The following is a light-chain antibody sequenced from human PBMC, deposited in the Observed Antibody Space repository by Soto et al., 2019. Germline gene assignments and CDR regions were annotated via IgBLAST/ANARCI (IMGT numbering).Light chain of an antibody. CDR2: AAS. CDR1: QGIRSA. Sequence: AIQVTQSPSSLSASVGDSVTITCRTSQGIRSALGWYQQKPGKVPKLLIYAASTLRSGVPSRFSGSGSGRDLTITISSLQPEDFATYDGQQLNSYPITFGRGTRLEIK. CDR3: QQLNSYPIT. J-gene: IGKJ5*01. V-gene: IGKV1-13*02.